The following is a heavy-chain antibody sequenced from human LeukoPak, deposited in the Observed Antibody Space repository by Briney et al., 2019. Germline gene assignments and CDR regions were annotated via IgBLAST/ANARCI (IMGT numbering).Heavy chain of an antibody. CDR2: ISGSGGST. CDR3: AKDLDYYGSGSYDY. J-gene: IGHJ4*02. D-gene: IGHD3-10*01. CDR1: GFTFSSYG. Sequence: GGSLRLSCAASGFTFSSYGMSWVRQAPGKGLEWVSAISGSGGSTYYADSVKGRFTISRDNAKNSLYLQMNSLRAEDTALYYCAKDLDYYGSGSYDYWGQGTLVTVSS. V-gene: IGHV3-23*01.